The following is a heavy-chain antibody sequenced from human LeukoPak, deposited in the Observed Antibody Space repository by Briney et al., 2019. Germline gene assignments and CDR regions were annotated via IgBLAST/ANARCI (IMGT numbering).Heavy chain of an antibody. CDR1: GYTFTAYY. Sequence: ASEKVSCRASGYTFTAYYMHWVRQAPGQGLEWMGRINPNTGGTNYAQKFQGRVTMTGDTSISTAYMELSRLTSDDTAVYYCARIGGAHNFDYWGQGTLVTVSS. D-gene: IGHD3-16*01. J-gene: IGHJ4*02. CDR3: ARIGGAHNFDY. CDR2: INPNTGGT. V-gene: IGHV1-2*06.